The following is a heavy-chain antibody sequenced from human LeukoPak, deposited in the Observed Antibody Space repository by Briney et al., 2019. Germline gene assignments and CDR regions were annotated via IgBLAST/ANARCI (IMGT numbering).Heavy chain of an antibody. CDR3: ARRPATYSSSLRGYFDY. CDR1: GGSISSNNYY. Sequence: PSETLSLTCTVSGGSISSNNYYWGWIRQPPGKGLEWIGSLYYSGSAYYNPSLKSRVTISVDASKNQFSLKLSSVTAADTAVYYCARRPATYSSSLRGYFDYWGQGTLVTVSS. D-gene: IGHD6-13*01. J-gene: IGHJ4*02. V-gene: IGHV4-39*01. CDR2: LYYSGSA.